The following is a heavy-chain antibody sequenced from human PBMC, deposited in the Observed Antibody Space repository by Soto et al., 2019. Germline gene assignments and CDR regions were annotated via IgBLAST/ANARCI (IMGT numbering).Heavy chain of an antibody. CDR2: IYYSGST. V-gene: IGHV4-39*01. D-gene: IGHD2-8*01. J-gene: IGHJ4*02. CDR1: GGSISSSSYY. CDR3: AILGYCTNGVCYLDY. Sequence: SETLSLTCTVSGGSISSSSYYWGWIRQPPGKGLEWIGSIYYSGSTYYNPSLKSRVTISVDTSKNQFSLKLSSVTAADTAVYYCAILGYCTNGVCYLDYWGQGTLVTVSS.